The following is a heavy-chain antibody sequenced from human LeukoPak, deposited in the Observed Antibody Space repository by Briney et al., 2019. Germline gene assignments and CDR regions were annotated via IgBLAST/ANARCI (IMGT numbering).Heavy chain of an antibody. CDR3: AARDSRFGGFDY. D-gene: IGHD3-10*01. V-gene: IGHV3-30*03. CDR2: ISYDGSNK. CDR1: GFTFSNYG. Sequence: GGSLRLSCAASGFTFSNYGMHWVRQAPGKGLEWVGVISYDGSNKYYADSVKGRFTISRDNSKNTLYLQMNSLRAEDTAVYYCAARDSRFGGFDYWGQGTLVTVSP. J-gene: IGHJ4*02.